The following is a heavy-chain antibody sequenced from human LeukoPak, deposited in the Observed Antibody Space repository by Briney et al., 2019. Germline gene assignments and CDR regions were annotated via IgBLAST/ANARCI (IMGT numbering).Heavy chain of an antibody. CDR3: ARGNCSSTSCYRLSEYYFDY. CDR1: GYTFTSYD. CDR2: MNPNSGNT. J-gene: IGHJ4*02. D-gene: IGHD2-2*02. V-gene: IGHV1-8*03. Sequence: ASVKVSCKASGYTFTSYDINWVRQATGQGLEWMGWMNPNSGNTGYAQEFRGRVTITRNTSISTAYMELRSLRSEDTAVYYCARGNCSSTSCYRLSEYYFDYWGQGTLVTVSS.